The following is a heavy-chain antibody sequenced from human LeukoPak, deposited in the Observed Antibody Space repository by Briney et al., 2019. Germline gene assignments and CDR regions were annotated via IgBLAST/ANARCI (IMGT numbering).Heavy chain of an antibody. CDR1: GGTFSSYA. CDR2: INAGNGNT. D-gene: IGHD6-19*01. Sequence: ASVKVSCKASGGTFSSYAISWVRQAPGQGLEWMGWINAGNGNTKYSQKFQGRVTITRDTSASTAYMELSSLRSEDTAVYYCARGGGIAVAGLPFDPWGQGTLVTVSS. CDR3: ARGGGIAVAGLPFDP. J-gene: IGHJ5*02. V-gene: IGHV1-3*01.